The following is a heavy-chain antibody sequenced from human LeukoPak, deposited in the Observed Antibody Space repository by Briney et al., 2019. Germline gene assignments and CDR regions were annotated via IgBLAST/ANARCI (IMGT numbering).Heavy chain of an antibody. V-gene: IGHV1-2*02. CDR1: GYTFTGYY. D-gene: IGHD3-16*01. Sequence: GASVKVSCKASGYTFTGYYMHWVRQAPGQGLEWMGWINPNSGGTNYAQKFQGRVTMTRDTSISTAYMELSRLRSDDTAVYYCARERGRGTATGGRDAFDIWGQGTMVTVSS. CDR2: INPNSGGT. CDR3: ARERGRGTATGGRDAFDI. J-gene: IGHJ3*02.